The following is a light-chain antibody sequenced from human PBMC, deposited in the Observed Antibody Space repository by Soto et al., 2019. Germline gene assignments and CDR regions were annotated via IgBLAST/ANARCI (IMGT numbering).Light chain of an antibody. Sequence: DIQMTQSPSTLSASVGDRVTITCRASQSISSWLAWYQQKPGKAPKLLIYKASSLESGVPSRFSGSGSGTEFPLPISSLQPDDFASYYCQQYNSYPFTFGPGTKVDIK. CDR3: QQYNSYPFT. CDR2: KAS. V-gene: IGKV1-5*03. CDR1: QSISSW. J-gene: IGKJ3*01.